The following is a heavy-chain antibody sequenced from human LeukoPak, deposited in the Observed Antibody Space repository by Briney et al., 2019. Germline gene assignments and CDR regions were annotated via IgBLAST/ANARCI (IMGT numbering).Heavy chain of an antibody. Sequence: ASVKVSCKVSGYTLTELSMHWVRQATGQGLEWMGWMNPNSGNTGYAQKFQGRVTITRNTSISTAYMELSSLRSEDTAVYYCARWPRMATVTDAFDIWGQGTMVTVSS. CDR3: ARWPRMATVTDAFDI. J-gene: IGHJ3*02. CDR2: MNPNSGNT. D-gene: IGHD4-17*01. CDR1: GYTLTELS. V-gene: IGHV1-8*03.